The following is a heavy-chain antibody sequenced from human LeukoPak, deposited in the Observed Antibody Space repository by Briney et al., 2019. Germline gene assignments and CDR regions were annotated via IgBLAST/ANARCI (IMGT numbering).Heavy chain of an antibody. CDR2: TYCRSKWCY. CDR1: GDSVSSNSAA. V-gene: IGHV6-1*01. D-gene: IGHD3-22*01. CDR3: ARSTSGYYDF. Sequence: SQTLSLTCAISGDSVSSNSAAWNWIRQSPSRGLEWLGRTYCRSKWCYDYAVSVKSRMSINADTSNNQFSLQLNSVTPEDTAVYYCARSTSGYYDFWGQGTLVTVSS. J-gene: IGHJ4*02.